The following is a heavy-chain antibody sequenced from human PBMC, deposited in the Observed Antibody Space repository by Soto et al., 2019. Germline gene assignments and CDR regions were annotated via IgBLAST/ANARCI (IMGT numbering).Heavy chain of an antibody. CDR3: ARAGHYCSSTSCYSLIDY. V-gene: IGHV1-69*13. Sequence: SVNVSCKASGGTFSSYAISWVRQAPGQGLEWMGGIIPIFGTANYAQKFQGRVTITADESTSTAYMELSSLRSEDTAVYYCARAGHYCSSTSCYSLIDYWGQGTPVTVSS. CDR2: IIPIFGTA. CDR1: GGTFSSYA. J-gene: IGHJ4*02. D-gene: IGHD2-2*01.